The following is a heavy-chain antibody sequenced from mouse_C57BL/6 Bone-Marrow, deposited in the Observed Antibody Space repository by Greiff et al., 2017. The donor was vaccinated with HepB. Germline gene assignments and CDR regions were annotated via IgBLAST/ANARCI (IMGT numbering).Heavy chain of an antibody. Sequence: EVKVVESGGDLVKPGGSLKLSCAASGFTFSSYGMSWVRQTPDKRLEWVATISSGGSYTYYPDSVKGRFTISRDNAKNTLYLQMSSLKSEDTAMYYCARHGVTTPFAYWGQGTLVTVSA. CDR3: ARHGVTTPFAY. D-gene: IGHD2-2*01. CDR1: GFTFSSYG. CDR2: ISSGGSYT. V-gene: IGHV5-6*01. J-gene: IGHJ3*01.